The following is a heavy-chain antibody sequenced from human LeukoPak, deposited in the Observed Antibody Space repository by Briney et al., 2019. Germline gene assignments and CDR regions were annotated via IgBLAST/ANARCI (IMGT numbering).Heavy chain of an antibody. J-gene: IGHJ4*02. D-gene: IGHD3-22*01. CDR1: GFXFSSYA. CDR3: SKYYYYDSSGPFRPFDY. CDR2: ISGPGGST. Sequence: GGSLRLSCAASGFXFSSYAMSWVRQAPGKGLEWVSAISGPGGSTYYADSVKGRFTISRDNSKNTLYLQMNSLRAEDTAVYYCSKYYYYDSSGPFRPFDYWGQGTLVTVSS. V-gene: IGHV3-23*01.